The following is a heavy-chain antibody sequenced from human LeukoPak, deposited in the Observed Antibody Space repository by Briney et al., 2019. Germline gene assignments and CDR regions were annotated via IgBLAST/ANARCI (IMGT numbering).Heavy chain of an antibody. CDR3: ARDLFRDQFDP. Sequence: PSETLSLTCTVSGYSISSGYFWGWIRQPPGKGLEWFGSIYRNGSTYYNPSLKSRVTISVDTSKNHFSLKLSSVAATDTAVYYCARDLFRDQFDPWGQGTLVTVSS. V-gene: IGHV4-38-2*02. J-gene: IGHJ5*02. CDR2: IYRNGST. CDR1: GYSISSGYF.